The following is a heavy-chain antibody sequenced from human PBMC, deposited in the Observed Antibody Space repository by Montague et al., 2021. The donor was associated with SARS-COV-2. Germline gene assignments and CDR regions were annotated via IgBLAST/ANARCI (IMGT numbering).Heavy chain of an antibody. CDR2: MYYSGST. V-gene: IGHV4-39*07. CDR3: AGDDIVLQGVTKGMDV. CDR1: GGSISSSNYY. Sequence: SETLSLTCTVSGGSISSSNYYWGWIRQPPGKGLEWIGNMYYSGSTYYNPSLKSRVTISIDTSKNQFSLKLSSVTAADTAVYYCAGDDIVLQGVTKGMDVGGQGTTVTVPS. D-gene: IGHD3-10*01. J-gene: IGHJ6*02.